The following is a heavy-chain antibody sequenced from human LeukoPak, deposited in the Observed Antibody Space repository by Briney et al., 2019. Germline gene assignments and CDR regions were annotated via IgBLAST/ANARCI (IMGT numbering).Heavy chain of an antibody. J-gene: IGHJ6*04. CDR3: ARDPGYESWSPFWGGMDV. CDR2: ITRDGSST. Sequence: PGGSLRLSCAASGFTFSSSWMHWVRQAPGKGLVWVSRITRDGSSTTYADSVKGRFTTSRDNAKNTLYLKMDSLRDDDTAVYYCARDPGYESWSPFWGGMDVWGNGTTVIVSS. D-gene: IGHD3-16*01. V-gene: IGHV3-74*01. CDR1: GFTFSSSW.